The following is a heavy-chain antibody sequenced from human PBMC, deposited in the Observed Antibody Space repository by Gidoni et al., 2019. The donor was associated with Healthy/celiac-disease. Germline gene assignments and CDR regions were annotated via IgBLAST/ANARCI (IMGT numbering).Heavy chain of an antibody. CDR2: IYPGDSDT. CDR1: GYSFTSYW. CDR3: ARHGEGYCSSTSCYYYYGMDV. D-gene: IGHD2-2*01. Sequence: EVQLVQSGAEVQKPGESLKISCKGSGYSFTSYWIGWVRQMPGKGLEWMGIIYPGDSDTRYSPSFQGQVTISADKSISTAYLQWSSLKASDTAMYYCARHGEGYCSSTSCYYYYGMDVWGQGTTVTVSS. V-gene: IGHV5-51*01. J-gene: IGHJ6*02.